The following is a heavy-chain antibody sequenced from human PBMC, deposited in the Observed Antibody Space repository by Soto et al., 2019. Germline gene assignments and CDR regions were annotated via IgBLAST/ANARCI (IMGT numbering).Heavy chain of an antibody. D-gene: IGHD2-21*01. CDR3: ARADCGGQCPCDY. J-gene: IGHJ4*02. V-gene: IGHV3-33*01. CDR2: IWYDGSVK. Sequence: GGSLRLSCAASVFIVGTYGMHWVRQAPGKGLEWVAGIWYDGSVKTYADSVKGRFSISRDNSQNTVYLQMNTLSAEDTAVYYCARADCGGQCPCDYWGQGTLVTVSS. CDR1: VFIVGTYG.